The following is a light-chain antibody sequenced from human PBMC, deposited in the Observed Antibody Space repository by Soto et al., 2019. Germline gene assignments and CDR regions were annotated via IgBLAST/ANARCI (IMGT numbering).Light chain of an antibody. J-gene: IGKJ3*01. CDR2: GAS. Sequence: IVLTQSPGTLSLSPGESATLSCRASQSVSSSYLGWYQQKPGQSPRLLIYGASSRATGIPDRFSGSGSGTDFTLTISRLEPEDFAVYYCQHYGHYPTFPFGPGTKVDIX. CDR3: QHYGHYPTFP. V-gene: IGKV3-20*01. CDR1: QSVSSSY.